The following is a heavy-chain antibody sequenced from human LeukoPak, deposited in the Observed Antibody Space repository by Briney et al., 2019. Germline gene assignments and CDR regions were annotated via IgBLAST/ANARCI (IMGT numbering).Heavy chain of an antibody. D-gene: IGHD7-27*01. CDR2: INHSGST. CDR3: ARQGQLGMGY. Sequence: SETLSLTCAVYGGSFSGYYWSWIRQPPGKGLEWIGEINHSGSTNYNPSLKSRVTISVDTSKNQFSLKLSSVTAADTAVYYCARQGQLGMGYWGQGTLVTVSS. CDR1: GGSFSGYY. J-gene: IGHJ4*02. V-gene: IGHV4-34*01.